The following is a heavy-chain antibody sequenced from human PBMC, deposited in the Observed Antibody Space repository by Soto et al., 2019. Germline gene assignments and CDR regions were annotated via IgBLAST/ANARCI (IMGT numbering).Heavy chain of an antibody. J-gene: IGHJ5*02. CDR1: GDYIHVGGYY. D-gene: IGHD2-2*01. CDR2: IYYTGKT. CDR3: GRDLTSNANCIDP. V-gene: IGHV4-30-4*01. Sequence: SETLSLTCSVSGDYIHVGGYYWTWISQRPGKGLEWMGYIYYTGKTYYNPSLESRLTMSVDRSKNQFSLRLTSVTAADTAVYFCGRDLTSNANCIDPWGQGTLVTVSS.